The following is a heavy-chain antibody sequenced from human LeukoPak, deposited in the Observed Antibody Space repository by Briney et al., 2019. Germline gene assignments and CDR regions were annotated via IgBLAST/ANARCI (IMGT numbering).Heavy chain of an antibody. V-gene: IGHV1-18*04. D-gene: IGHD6-19*01. CDR3: ARDRIAVAGTNYYYVMDV. J-gene: IGHJ6*04. CDR1: GYTFTSYG. CDR2: ISAYNGNT. Sequence: ASVKVSCKASGYTFTSYGISWVRQAPGHGLEWMGWISAYNGNTNYAQKLQGRVTMTTDTSTSTAYMELRSLRSDDTAVYYCARDRIAVAGTNYYYVMDVWGKGTTVTVSS.